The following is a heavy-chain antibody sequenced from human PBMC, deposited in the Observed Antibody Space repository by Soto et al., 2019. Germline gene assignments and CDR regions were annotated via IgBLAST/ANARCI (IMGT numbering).Heavy chain of an antibody. V-gene: IGHV4-39*01. Sequence: PSETLSITFTVSGGSISSRTYYWGWIRQPPGKGLDWIGSIYYTGSTYYNPSLKSRVSISVDTSKNQFSLKLSSVTAADTALYYCARQGPYYDILTGYSSDTFHVWGQGTMVT. CDR1: GGSISSRTYY. CDR3: ARQGPYYDILTGYSSDTFHV. J-gene: IGHJ3*01. CDR2: IYYTGST. D-gene: IGHD3-9*01.